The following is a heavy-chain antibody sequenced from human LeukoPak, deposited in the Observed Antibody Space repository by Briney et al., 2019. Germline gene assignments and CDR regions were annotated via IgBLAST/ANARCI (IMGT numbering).Heavy chain of an antibody. CDR2: INPNSGGT. V-gene: IGHV1-2*02. J-gene: IGHJ4*02. Sequence: ASVKVSCRASGYTFTGYYMHWVRQAPGQGLEWMGWINPNSGGTNYAQKFQGRVTMTRDTSISTAYMELSRLRSDDTAVYYCARGHCSSTSCADAYWGQGTLVTVSS. CDR1: GYTFTGYY. CDR3: ARGHCSSTSCADAY. D-gene: IGHD2-2*01.